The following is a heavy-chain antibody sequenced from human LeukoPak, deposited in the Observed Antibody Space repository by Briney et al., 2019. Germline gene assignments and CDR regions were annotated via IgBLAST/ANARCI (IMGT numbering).Heavy chain of an antibody. V-gene: IGHV4-59*01. CDR1: GGSISSYY. Sequence: SETLSLTCTVSGGSISSYYWSWIRQPPGKGLEWIGYIYYSGSTNYNPSLKGRVTISVDTSKNQFSLKLSSVTAADTAVYYCARDRGVSAFDIWSQGTMVTVSS. CDR2: IYYSGST. CDR3: ARDRGVSAFDI. D-gene: IGHD1-26*01. J-gene: IGHJ3*02.